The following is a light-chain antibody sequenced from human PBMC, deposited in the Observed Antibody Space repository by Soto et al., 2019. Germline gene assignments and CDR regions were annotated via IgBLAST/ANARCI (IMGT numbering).Light chain of an antibody. V-gene: IGKV1-9*01. J-gene: IGKJ2*01. CDR2: AAS. CDR1: QGISSY. Sequence: DIQLTQSPSFLSASVGDRVTITCRASQGISSYLAWYQQKPGKAPKLLIYAASTLQSGVPSRFSGSGSRTEFTLTIISLQPEDFATYYCQQLNSYPYTFGQGTKLEIK. CDR3: QQLNSYPYT.